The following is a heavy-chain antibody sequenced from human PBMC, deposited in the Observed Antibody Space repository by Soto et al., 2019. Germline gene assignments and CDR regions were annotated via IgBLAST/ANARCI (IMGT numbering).Heavy chain of an antibody. CDR3: ERRASGWGYFYY. CDR1: GGSISSSSYY. D-gene: IGHD6-19*01. J-gene: IGHJ4*02. V-gene: IGHV4-39*01. Sequence: QLQLQESGPGLVKPSETLSLTCTVSGGSISSSSYYWGWNRQPPGKGLEWIGSIYYSGSTYYIPSLKSRVTFPVDTSTNQFSLKLSSVTAADTAVYYCERRASGWGYFYYWGQGTMVTVSS. CDR2: IYYSGST.